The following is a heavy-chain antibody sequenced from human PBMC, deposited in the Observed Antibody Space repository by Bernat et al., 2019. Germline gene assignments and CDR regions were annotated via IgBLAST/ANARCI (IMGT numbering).Heavy chain of an antibody. Sequence: EVQLVESGGGLVQPGGSLRLSCAASGFTFSSYEMNWVRQAPGKGLEWVSYISSSGSTIYYADSVKGRFTISRDNAKNSLYLQMNSLRAEDTAVYYCASCSPGDYDSYYFDYWGQGTLVTVSS. V-gene: IGHV3-48*03. D-gene: IGHD4-17*01. J-gene: IGHJ4*02. CDR2: ISSSGSTI. CDR1: GFTFSSYE. CDR3: ASCSPGDYDSYYFDY.